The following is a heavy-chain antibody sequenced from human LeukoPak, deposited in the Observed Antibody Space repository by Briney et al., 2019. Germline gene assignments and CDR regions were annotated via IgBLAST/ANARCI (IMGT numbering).Heavy chain of an antibody. CDR2: IYHSGST. V-gene: IGHV4-30-2*01. CDR1: GGSISSGGYS. Sequence: PSETLSLTCAVSGGSISSGGYSWSWIRQPPGKGLEWIGYIYHSGSTYYNPSLKSRVTISVDRSKNQFSLELSSVTAADTAVYYCAVSYDFWSGYSRWGQGTLVTVSS. CDR3: AVSYDFWSGYSR. J-gene: IGHJ4*02. D-gene: IGHD3-3*01.